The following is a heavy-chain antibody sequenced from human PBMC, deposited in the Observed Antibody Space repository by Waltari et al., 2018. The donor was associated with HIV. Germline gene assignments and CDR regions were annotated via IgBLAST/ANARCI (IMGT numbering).Heavy chain of an antibody. Sequence: QVQLVQSGAEVRKPGASVKVSCKASGYTFTGYYLHWVRQAPGQGLEWMGRINPNSGGTNYAQKFQARVTMTRDTSIGAAYMEWSSLRPNDTAVYYCARVTTVTGDSYFYYGMDVWGQGTTVTVSS. CDR1: GYTFTGYY. CDR2: INPNSGGT. D-gene: IGHD4-17*01. V-gene: IGHV1-2*06. CDR3: ARVTTVTGDSYFYYGMDV. J-gene: IGHJ6*02.